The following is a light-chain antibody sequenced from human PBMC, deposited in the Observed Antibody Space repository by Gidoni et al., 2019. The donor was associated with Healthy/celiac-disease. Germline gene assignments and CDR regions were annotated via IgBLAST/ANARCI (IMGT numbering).Light chain of an antibody. CDR2: LNSDGSH. Sequence: QLVLTQSPSASASLGASVKLTCTLSSGHSSYAIAWPHQQPEKGPRYLMKLNSDGSHSKGDGIPDRFSGSSSGAERYLTISSLQSEDEADYYCQTWGTGSWVFGGGTKLTVL. CDR1: SGHSSYA. J-gene: IGLJ3*02. CDR3: QTWGTGSWV. V-gene: IGLV4-69*01.